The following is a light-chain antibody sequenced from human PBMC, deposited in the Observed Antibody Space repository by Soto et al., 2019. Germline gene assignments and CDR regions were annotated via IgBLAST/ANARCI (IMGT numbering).Light chain of an antibody. CDR1: QSITTY. J-gene: IGKJ3*01. Sequence: DIQMTQSPSSLSASVGDRVTITCRASQSITTYLNWYQQKPGKAPKLLIYAASSLESGVPSTLRGSGSGTNFTLTISSLQPEDFATYYCQQSYSTLPYTFGPGTKVDIK. CDR3: QQSYSTLPYT. CDR2: AAS. V-gene: IGKV1-39*01.